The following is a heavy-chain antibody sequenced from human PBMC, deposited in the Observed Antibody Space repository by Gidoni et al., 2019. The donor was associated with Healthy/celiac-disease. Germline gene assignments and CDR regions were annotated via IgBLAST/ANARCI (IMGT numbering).Heavy chain of an antibody. Sequence: EVQLVESGGGLVQPGGSLRLSCAASGFPFSSYDMHWVRQATGKGLEWVSAMGTAGDTYYPGSVKGRFTISRENAKNSLYLQMNSLRAGDTAVYYCARGKVSTGSSGYYYSFDYWGQGTLVTVLL. D-gene: IGHD3-22*01. CDR2: MGTAGDT. J-gene: IGHJ4*02. CDR1: GFPFSSYD. CDR3: ARGKVSTGSSGYYYSFDY. V-gene: IGHV3-13*01.